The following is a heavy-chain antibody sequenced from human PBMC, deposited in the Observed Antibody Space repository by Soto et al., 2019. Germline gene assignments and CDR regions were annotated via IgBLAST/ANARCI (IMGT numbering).Heavy chain of an antibody. D-gene: IGHD6-13*01. V-gene: IGHV2-5*02. CDR2: IYWDDDK. Sequence: TLTLACSFCGFSLNSNRVSVGWIRQAPGKALEWLAFIYWDDDKRYSPSLKSRLSIIKDTSINQVFLIMTTVDPVDSATYYCAHRSPYRGRWNSGWFDSRGQGILVTVSS. CDR3: AHRSPYRGRWNSGWFDS. CDR1: GFSLNSNRVS. J-gene: IGHJ5*01.